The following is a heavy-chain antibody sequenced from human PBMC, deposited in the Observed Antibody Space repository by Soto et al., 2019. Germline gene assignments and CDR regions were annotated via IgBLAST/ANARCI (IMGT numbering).Heavy chain of an antibody. CDR1: RFTFSSYW. J-gene: IGHJ6*02. D-gene: IGHD1-26*01. V-gene: IGHV3-74*01. CDR3: ARRREGYYYGLDV. Sequence: PGESLKISCAASRFTFSSYWMYWVRQAPGKGLVWVSRINSDGSSTRYADSVKGRFSISRDNSKSTLYLQMNTLRAEDTAVYYCARRREGYYYGLDVWGQGTTVTVSS. CDR2: INSDGSST.